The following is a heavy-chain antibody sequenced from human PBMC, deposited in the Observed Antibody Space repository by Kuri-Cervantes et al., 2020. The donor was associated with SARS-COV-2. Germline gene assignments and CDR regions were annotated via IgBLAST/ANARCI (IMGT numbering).Heavy chain of an antibody. Sequence: GGSLRLSCEASGFTFSNYAMTWVRQAPGKGLEWVSAISGSTSSTYYADSVRGRFTISRDNSKNTLYLQMNSPRAEDTAVYYCAKDSHLRHGDFWNGNYPFFDYWGQGTLVTVSS. V-gene: IGHV3-23*01. CDR2: ISGSTSST. CDR3: AKDSHLRHGDFWNGNYPFFDY. CDR1: GFTFSNYA. D-gene: IGHD3-3*01. J-gene: IGHJ4*02.